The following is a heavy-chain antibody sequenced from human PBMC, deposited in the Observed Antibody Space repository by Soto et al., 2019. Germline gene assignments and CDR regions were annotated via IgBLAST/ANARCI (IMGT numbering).Heavy chain of an antibody. CDR1: GGSISSYY. V-gene: IGHV4-59*12. D-gene: IGHD1-26*01. CDR3: ARGAVGATIYFDY. CDR2: IYYSGST. Sequence: SETLSLTCTVSGGSISSYYWSWIRQPPGKGLEWIGYIYYSGSTNYNPSLKSRVTISVDTSKNQFSLKLSSVTAADTAVYYCARGAVGATIYFDYWGQGTLVTVSS. J-gene: IGHJ4*02.